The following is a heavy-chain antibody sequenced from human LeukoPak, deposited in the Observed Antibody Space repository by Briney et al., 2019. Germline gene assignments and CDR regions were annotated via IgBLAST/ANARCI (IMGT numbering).Heavy chain of an antibody. CDR3: ARVAALYDPNDY. Sequence: GGSLRLSCAASGFTFSSYSMNWVRQAPGKGLEWVSSISSSSSYIYYADSVKGRFTISRDNAKNSLYLQMNSLRAEDTAVYYCARVAALYDPNDYWGQGALVTVS. CDR1: GFTFSSYS. J-gene: IGHJ4*02. V-gene: IGHV3-21*01. D-gene: IGHD2-2*02. CDR2: ISSSSSYI.